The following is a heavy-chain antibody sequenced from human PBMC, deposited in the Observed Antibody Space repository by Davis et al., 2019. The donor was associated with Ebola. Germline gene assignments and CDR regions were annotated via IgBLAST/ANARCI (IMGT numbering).Heavy chain of an antibody. CDR3: MTGGQSGTT. CDR1: GFTFSTYA. CDR2: ILSGGNT. Sequence: PGGSLRLSCAGSGFTFSTYAMTWVRQTPGKGLEWVSSILSGGNTFYADSVKGRFTIARDNSQNSQYLQMNTLRVEDTALYYCMTGGQSGTTWGQGIRVIVSS. V-gene: IGHV3-23*01. D-gene: IGHD1-7*01. J-gene: IGHJ4*02.